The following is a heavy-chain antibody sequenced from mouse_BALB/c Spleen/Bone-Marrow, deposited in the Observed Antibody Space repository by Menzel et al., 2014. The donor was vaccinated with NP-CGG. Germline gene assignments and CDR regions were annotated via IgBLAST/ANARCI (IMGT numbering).Heavy chain of an antibody. V-gene: IGHV1S81*02. Sequence: QVQLQQPGAELVKPGASVKLSCKASGYTFTSYYMYWVKQRPGQGLEWIGGINPSNGGTNFNEKFKSKATLTVDKSSSTAYMQLSSLTSEDSAVYYCTREAYYDYDYFDYWGQGTTLPVSS. D-gene: IGHD2-4*01. CDR2: INPSNGGT. CDR1: GYTFTSYY. J-gene: IGHJ2*01. CDR3: TREAYYDYDYFDY.